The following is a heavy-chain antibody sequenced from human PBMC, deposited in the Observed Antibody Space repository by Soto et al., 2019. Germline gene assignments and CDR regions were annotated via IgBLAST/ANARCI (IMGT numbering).Heavy chain of an antibody. Sequence: GGSLRLSCAASGFTFDDYGMSWVRQAPGKGLEWVSGINWNGGSTGYADSVKGRFTISRDNAKNSLYLQMNSLRAEDTALYYCAGTQGGLYSSSSWYYYGMDVWGQGATVTVSS. V-gene: IGHV3-20*04. J-gene: IGHJ6*02. D-gene: IGHD6-6*01. CDR2: INWNGGST. CDR1: GFTFDDYG. CDR3: AGTQGGLYSSSSWYYYGMDV.